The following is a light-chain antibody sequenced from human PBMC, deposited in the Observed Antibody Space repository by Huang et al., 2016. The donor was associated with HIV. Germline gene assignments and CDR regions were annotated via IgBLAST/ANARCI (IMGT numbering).Light chain of an antibody. CDR3: QQYKIYSWT. CDR2: KAS. J-gene: IGKJ1*01. V-gene: IGKV1-5*03. CDR1: QSISSS. Sequence: DIQMTQSPSTLSASVGDRVTITCRASQSISSSLAWYQQKPGKAPKRLIYKASNLESGVPSTFSGSGSGTEFTLTISSLQPDDFATYYCQQYKIYSWTFGQGTKVEIK.